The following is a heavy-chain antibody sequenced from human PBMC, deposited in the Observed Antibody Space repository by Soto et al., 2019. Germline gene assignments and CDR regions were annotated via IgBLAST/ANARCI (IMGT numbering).Heavy chain of an antibody. CDR3: ARGPGYCSGGSCYPFDY. J-gene: IGHJ4*02. V-gene: IGHV3-74*01. Sequence: GGSLRLSCAASGFTFSSYWMHWVRQAPGKGLVWVSRINSDGSSTSYADSVKGRFTISRDNAKNTLYLQMNSLRAEDTAVYYCARGPGYCSGGSCYPFDYWGQGTLVTVSS. CDR1: GFTFSSYW. CDR2: INSDGSST. D-gene: IGHD2-15*01.